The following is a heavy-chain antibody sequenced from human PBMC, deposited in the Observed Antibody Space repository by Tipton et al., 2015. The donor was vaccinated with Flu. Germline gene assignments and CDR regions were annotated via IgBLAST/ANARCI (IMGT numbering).Heavy chain of an antibody. D-gene: IGHD3-10*01. V-gene: IGHV4-4*07. CDR1: GDSMSSYY. Sequence: TLSLTCTVSGDSMSSYYWSWIRQPAGKGLEWIGRIYTIGTAIYSPSLRSRVSMSIDTSKNNFSLTLRSVTAADTAVYYCARGAGSGTYVIYDYWGQGTLVTVSS. CDR2: IYTIGTA. J-gene: IGHJ4*02. CDR3: ARGAGSGTYVIYDY.